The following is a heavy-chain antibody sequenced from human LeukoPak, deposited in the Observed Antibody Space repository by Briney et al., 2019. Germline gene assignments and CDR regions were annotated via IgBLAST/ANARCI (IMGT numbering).Heavy chain of an antibody. CDR1: GFTFSSYW. V-gene: IGHV3-74*01. J-gene: IGHJ4*02. CDR3: ARDRGSYSDY. D-gene: IGHD3-16*01. Sequence: GGSLRLSCAASGFTFSSYWMHWVRQAPGKGLVWVSRVNTDGSTPTYADSVKGRFTISRDNAKNTLYLQMNSLRAEDTAVYYCARDRGSYSDYWGQGTLHTVSS. CDR2: VNTDGSTP.